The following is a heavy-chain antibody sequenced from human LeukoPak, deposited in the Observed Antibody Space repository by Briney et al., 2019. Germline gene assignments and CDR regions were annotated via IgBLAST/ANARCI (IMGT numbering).Heavy chain of an antibody. J-gene: IGHJ5*02. D-gene: IGHD3-3*01. CDR3: AKEPFPTISAHNWFDL. Sequence: GGSLRLSCAASGFTFDDYAMHWVRQAPGKGLEWVSGISWNSGSIDYADSVKGRFTISRDNAKNSLYLQMNSLRAEDTALYYCAKEPFPTISAHNWFDLWGQGTLVTVSS. CDR2: ISWNSGSI. V-gene: IGHV3-9*01. CDR1: GFTFDDYA.